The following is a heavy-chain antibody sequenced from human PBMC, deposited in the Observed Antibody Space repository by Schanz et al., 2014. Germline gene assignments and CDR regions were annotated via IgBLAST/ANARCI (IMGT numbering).Heavy chain of an antibody. Sequence: EVQLLESGGGLVQPGGSLRLSCAASGFTFGDYAMTWVRQSPGQGLEWVSAINTGVNTYYADSVRGRFTMSRDNSKNTLYLQMNSLRAGDAAVYYCARGLIAAAGGAFGYWGQGTLVAVSA. V-gene: IGHV3-23*01. J-gene: IGHJ4*02. CDR1: GFTFGDYA. D-gene: IGHD6-13*01. CDR2: INTGVNT. CDR3: ARGLIAAAGGAFGY.